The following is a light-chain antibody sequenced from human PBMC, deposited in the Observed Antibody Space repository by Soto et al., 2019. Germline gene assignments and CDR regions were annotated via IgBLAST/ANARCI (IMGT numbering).Light chain of an antibody. Sequence: DIQMTQSPSSLSASVGDRVTITCRASPGITDYLAWYQQKPGQVPNLLIYAASTLQSGVPSRFSGRGYGTDFPLTITGLQPEDVSTYYCQNYNNAPWTFGQGPKGEIK. J-gene: IGKJ1*01. CDR3: QNYNNAPWT. CDR2: AAS. CDR1: PGITDY. V-gene: IGKV1-27*01.